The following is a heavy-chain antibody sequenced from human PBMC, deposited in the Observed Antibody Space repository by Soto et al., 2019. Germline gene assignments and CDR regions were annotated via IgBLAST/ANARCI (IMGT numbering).Heavy chain of an antibody. CDR3: ARESSGITVYGMDV. D-gene: IGHD1-7*01. J-gene: IGHJ6*02. V-gene: IGHV1-2*02. CDR2: INPNSGDT. CDR1: RYTFTGHY. Sequence: ASVKVSCKASRYTFTGHYMHWVRQAPGQGLEWMGWINPNSGDTNYAQKFQGRVTMTRDTSIGKAYMELSSLRSNDTAIYYCARESSGITVYGMDVWGQGIRVTVSS.